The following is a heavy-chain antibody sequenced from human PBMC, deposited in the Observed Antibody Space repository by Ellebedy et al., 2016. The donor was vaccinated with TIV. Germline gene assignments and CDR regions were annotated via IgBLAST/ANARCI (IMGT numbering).Heavy chain of an antibody. CDR3: AKGTGTTNYRDHRFDF. CDR2: IMSSGSTI. D-gene: IGHD1-7*01. CDR1: GFTFSGSS. J-gene: IGHJ3*01. V-gene: IGHV3-48*04. Sequence: GESLKISCAASGFTFSGSSMNWVRQAPGKGLEWISYIMSSGSTIHYADSVKGRFTISRDNAQGSLYLQMNSLRAEDTAVYFCAKGTGTTNYRDHRFDFWGRGTMVTVSS.